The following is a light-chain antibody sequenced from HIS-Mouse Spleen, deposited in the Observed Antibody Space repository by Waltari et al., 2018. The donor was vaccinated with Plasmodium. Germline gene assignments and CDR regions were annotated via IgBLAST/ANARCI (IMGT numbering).Light chain of an antibody. Sequence: EIVMTQSPATLSVSPGERATLSCRASQSVSSNLAWYQQKPGQAPRLLIDGASTRATGIPARCSGSGSGTEFTLTISSLQSEDVAVYYCQQYNNWSFTFGPGTKVDIK. CDR2: GAS. J-gene: IGKJ3*01. CDR3: QQYNNWSFT. V-gene: IGKV3-15*01. CDR1: QSVSSN.